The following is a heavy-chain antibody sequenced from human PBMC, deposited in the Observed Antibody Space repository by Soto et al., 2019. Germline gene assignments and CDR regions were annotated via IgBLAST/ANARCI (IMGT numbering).Heavy chain of an antibody. D-gene: IGHD3-3*01. CDR3: ARRRWDFWSGRVAPGGFVR. CDR2: IYYNGFS. V-gene: IGHV4-39*02. Sequence: SETLSLTCTVSGGSISSGSYYWGWVRQPPGKGLEWIGSIYYNGFSYYNPSLKTRVTISVDTSKNHFSLKLSSVTAADTAVYYCARRRWDFWSGRVAPGGFVRWGQGTLVNVSS. J-gene: IGHJ5*02. CDR1: GGSISSGSYY.